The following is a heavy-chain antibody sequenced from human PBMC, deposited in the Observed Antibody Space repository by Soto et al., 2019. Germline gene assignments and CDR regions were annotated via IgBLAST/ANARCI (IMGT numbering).Heavy chain of an antibody. J-gene: IGHJ4*02. CDR2: ISSSSSYI. V-gene: IGHV3-21*01. CDR3: ARESKVKY. CDR1: VFTCIRYI. Sequence: VVSLRLSCSSSVFTCIRYIINWFRQAPGKGLEWVSSISSSSSYIYYADSVKGRFTISRENAKNSLYLQMNSLRAEDTAVYYCARESKVKYWGKGHMVNVSS. D-gene: IGHD4-17*01.